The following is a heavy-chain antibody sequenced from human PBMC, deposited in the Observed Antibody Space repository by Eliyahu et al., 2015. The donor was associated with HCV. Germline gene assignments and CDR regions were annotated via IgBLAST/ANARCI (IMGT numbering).Heavy chain of an antibody. V-gene: IGHV3-33*01. J-gene: IGHJ3*02. CDR1: GFTFSSYG. CDR2: IWYDGSNK. Sequence: QVQLVESGGGVVQPGRSLRLSCAASGFTFSSYGMPWVRQAPGKGLEWVAVIWYDGSNKYYADSVKGRFTISRDNSKNTLYLQMNSLRAEDTAVYYCARAADAFDIWGQGTMVTVSS. CDR3: ARAADAFDI.